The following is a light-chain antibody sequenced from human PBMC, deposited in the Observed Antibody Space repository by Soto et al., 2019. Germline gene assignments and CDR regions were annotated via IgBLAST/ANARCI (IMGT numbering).Light chain of an antibody. J-gene: IGKJ5*01. Sequence: EVVVTQSPATLSVSPGERATPSCRASESVGRHLAWYHQKPGQAHKLLIFDASTRATGVPARFSGSGSGTEFTLTVSSLQSEEIAVYFCQQYNNWPPNVGQGTRLEIK. CDR2: DAS. V-gene: IGKV3-15*01. CDR3: QQYNNWPPN. CDR1: ESVGRH.